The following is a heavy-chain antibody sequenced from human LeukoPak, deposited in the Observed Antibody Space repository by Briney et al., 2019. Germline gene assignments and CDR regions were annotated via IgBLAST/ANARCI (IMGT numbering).Heavy chain of an antibody. CDR1: GFTFSSYA. Sequence: PGGSLRLSCAASGFTFSSYAMHWVRQAPGKGLEWVAVISYDGSNKYYADSVKGRFTISRDNSKNSLYLQMNSLRAEDMAVYYCARESSSWYPFDYWGQGTLVTVSS. V-gene: IGHV3-30-3*01. CDR3: ARESSSWYPFDY. CDR2: ISYDGSNK. D-gene: IGHD6-13*01. J-gene: IGHJ4*02.